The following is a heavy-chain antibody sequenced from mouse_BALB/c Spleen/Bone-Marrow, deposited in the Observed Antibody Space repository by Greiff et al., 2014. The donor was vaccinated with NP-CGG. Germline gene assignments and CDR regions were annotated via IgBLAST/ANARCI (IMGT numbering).Heavy chain of an antibody. CDR1: GFTFSSFG. V-gene: IGHV5-17*02. CDR3: ARCVYGCVKYAMDY. CDR2: ISGGSSTI. J-gene: IGHJ4*01. Sequence: EVMLVESGGGLVQPGGSRKLSCAASGFTFSSFGMHWVRQAPEKGLEWVAYISGGSSTIYYADTVKGRFTISRDNPKNTLFLQMLCLRSEDLAMYDCARCVYGCVKYAMDYWGQGTSVTVSS. D-gene: IGHD1-2*01.